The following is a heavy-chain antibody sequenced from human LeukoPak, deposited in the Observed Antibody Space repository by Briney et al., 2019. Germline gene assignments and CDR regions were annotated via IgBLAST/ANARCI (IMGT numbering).Heavy chain of an antibody. CDR2: ISYDGSNK. CDR1: GFTFSSYA. D-gene: IGHD2-2*01. Sequence: PGGSLRLSCTASGFTFSSYAMHWVRQAPGKGLEWVAVISYDGSNKYYADSVKGRFTISRDNSKNTLYLQMNSLRAEDTAVYYCARVWCSSASCRYYFDYWGQGTLVTVSS. V-gene: IGHV3-30*14. CDR3: ARVWCSSASCRYYFDY. J-gene: IGHJ4*02.